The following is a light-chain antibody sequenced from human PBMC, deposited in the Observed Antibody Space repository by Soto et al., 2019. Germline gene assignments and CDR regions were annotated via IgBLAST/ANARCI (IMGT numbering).Light chain of an antibody. J-gene: IGKJ1*01. Sequence: EIVLTQSPGTLSLSPGERATLSCRASQSVSSNYLAWYQRKPGQAPRLLIYGASSRATDIPTRLSGSGSGTDFTLTITRLEPEDFAVYFCQQYGGSPPTFGQGTKVEIK. CDR3: QQYGGSPPT. CDR2: GAS. CDR1: QSVSSNY. V-gene: IGKV3-20*01.